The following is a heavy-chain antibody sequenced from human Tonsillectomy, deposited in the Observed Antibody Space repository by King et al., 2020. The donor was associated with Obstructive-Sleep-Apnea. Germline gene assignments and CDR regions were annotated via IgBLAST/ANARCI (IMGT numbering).Heavy chain of an antibody. CDR2: FNYSGTT. CDR3: ASPLATVTAVGAFDV. J-gene: IGHJ3*01. D-gene: IGHD4-17*01. Sequence: QLQESGPGLVKPSETLSLTCTVSGGSISSSRYYWGWIRQPPGKGLEGIGGFNYSGTTYYNPSLRIRVTISVDTSKNQFSLKLNSMTAADTSVYYCASPLATVTAVGAFDVWGQGTMVTVSS. V-gene: IGHV4-39*01. CDR1: GGSISSSRYY.